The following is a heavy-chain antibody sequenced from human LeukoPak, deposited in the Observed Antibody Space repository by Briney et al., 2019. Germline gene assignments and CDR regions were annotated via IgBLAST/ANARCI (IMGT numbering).Heavy chain of an antibody. CDR2: IYHSGST. V-gene: IGHV4-4*02. D-gene: IGHD3-22*01. CDR1: GGSISSSNW. CDR3: ARGLVVSSGYYGSFDY. Sequence: SETLSLTCAVPGGSISSSNWWSWVRQPPGKGLEWIGEIYHSGSTNYNPSLKSRVTISVDKSKNQFSLKLSSVTAADTAVYYCARGLVVSSGYYGSFDYWGQGTLVTVSS. J-gene: IGHJ4*02.